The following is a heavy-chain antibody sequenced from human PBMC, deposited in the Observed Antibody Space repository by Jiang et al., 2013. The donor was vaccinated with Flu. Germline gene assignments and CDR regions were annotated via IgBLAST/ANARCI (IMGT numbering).Heavy chain of an antibody. J-gene: IGHJ5*02. Sequence: QTLSLTCAISGDSVSSNSAAWNWIRQSPSRGLEWLGRTYYRSKWYNDYAVSVKGRITINPDTSKNQFSLQLNFVTPEDTAVYYCARDLCCAAAGKTSWFDPWGQGTLVTVSS. D-gene: IGHD6-13*01. CDR3: ARDLCCAAAGKTSWFDP. CDR2: TYYRSKWYN. CDR1: GDSVSSNSAA. V-gene: IGHV6-1*01.